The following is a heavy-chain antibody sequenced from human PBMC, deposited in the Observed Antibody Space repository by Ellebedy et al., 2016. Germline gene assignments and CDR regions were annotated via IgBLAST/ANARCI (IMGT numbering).Heavy chain of an antibody. D-gene: IGHD2-8*02. Sequence: SETLSLTCAVSGGSISSNHWWTWVRQYPGKGLEWIGEIHHVGSPNYNPSLQSRVTISLDKSTDQFSLSLSSVTAADTAIYFCAWRVGSCTSVGCIWWFDPWGQGTLVTVSS. CDR3: AWRVGSCTSVGCIWWFDP. V-gene: IGHV4-4*02. CDR2: IHHVGSP. J-gene: IGHJ5*02. CDR1: GGSISSNHW.